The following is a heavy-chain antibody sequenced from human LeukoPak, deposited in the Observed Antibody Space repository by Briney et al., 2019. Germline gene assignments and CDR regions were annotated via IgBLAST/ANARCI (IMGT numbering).Heavy chain of an antibody. CDR2: IYPGDSDT. V-gene: IGHV5-51*01. CDR3: ARQGSLVAGTGDAFDI. D-gene: IGHD6-19*01. CDR1: GYSFTSYW. J-gene: IGHJ3*02. Sequence: GESLKISCKGSGYSFTSYWIGWVRQMPGKGPEWMGIIYPGDSDTRYSPSFQGQVTISADKSISTAYLQWSSLKASDTAMYYCARQGSLVAGTGDAFDIWGQGTMVTVSS.